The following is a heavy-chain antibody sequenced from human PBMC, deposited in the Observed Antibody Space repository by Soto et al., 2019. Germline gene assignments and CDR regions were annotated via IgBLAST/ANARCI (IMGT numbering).Heavy chain of an antibody. J-gene: IGHJ3*02. V-gene: IGHV3-30*04. D-gene: IGHD3-16*01. CDR1: GFTFSSYA. CDR3: ARPPGGMPVLWAFDI. CDR2: ISYDGSNK. Sequence: GGSLRLSCAASGFTFSSYAMHWVRQAPGKGLEWVAVISYDGSNKYYADSVKGRFTISRDNSKNTLYLQMNSPRAEDTAVYYCARPPGGMPVLWAFDIWGQGTMVTVSS.